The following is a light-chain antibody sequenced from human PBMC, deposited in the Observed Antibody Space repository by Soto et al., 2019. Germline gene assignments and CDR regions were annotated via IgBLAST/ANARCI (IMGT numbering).Light chain of an antibody. CDR3: QQYSAYPIT. J-gene: IGKJ5*01. V-gene: IGKV1-16*01. Sequence: DIQMTQSPSSLSASVGDRVTITCRASQGIRNYLAWFQQKPGKAPKSLIYVVSNLQNGVPSRFSGTGSGTDFTLTISSLQPEDSATYYCQQYSAYPITFGQGTRLEIK. CDR1: QGIRNY. CDR2: VVS.